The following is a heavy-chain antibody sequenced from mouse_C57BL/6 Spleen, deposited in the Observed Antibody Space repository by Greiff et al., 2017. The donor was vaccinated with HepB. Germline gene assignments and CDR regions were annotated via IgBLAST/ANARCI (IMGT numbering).Heavy chain of an antibody. CDR1: GYTFTDYY. CDR2: INPNNGGT. Sequence: EVQLQQSGPELVKPGASVKISCKASGYTFTDYYMNWVKQSHGKSLEWIGDINPNNGGTSYNQKFKGKATLTVDKSSSTAYMELRSLTSEDSAVYYCARSKLLLRLYAMDYWGQGTSVTVSS. D-gene: IGHD1-1*01. V-gene: IGHV1-26*01. CDR3: ARSKLLLRLYAMDY. J-gene: IGHJ4*01.